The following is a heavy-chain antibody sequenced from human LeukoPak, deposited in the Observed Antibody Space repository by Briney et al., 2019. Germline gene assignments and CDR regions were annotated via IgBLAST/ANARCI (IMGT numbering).Heavy chain of an antibody. CDR3: ARDYCSGGSCHLGFDY. CDR2: IYSGGST. CDR1: GFTFSSYS. J-gene: IGHJ4*02. V-gene: IGHV3-53*01. D-gene: IGHD2-15*01. Sequence: GGSLRLSCAASGFTFSSYSMNWVRQAPGKGLEWVSVIYSGGSTYYADSVKGRFTISRDNSKNTLYLQMNSLRAEDTAVYYCARDYCSGGSCHLGFDYWGQGTLVTVSS.